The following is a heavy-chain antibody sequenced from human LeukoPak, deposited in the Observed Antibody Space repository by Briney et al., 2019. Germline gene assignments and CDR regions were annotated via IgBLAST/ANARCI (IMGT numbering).Heavy chain of an antibody. Sequence: GASVKVSCKASGYTFTSYAMHWVRQAPGRRLEWMGWINAGNGNTKYSQKFQGRVTITRDTSASTAYMELSSLRSEDTAVYYCARVNTDSVYRPFDYWGQGTLVTVSS. V-gene: IGHV1-3*01. CDR2: INAGNGNT. CDR3: ARVNTDSVYRPFDY. CDR1: GYTFTSYA. J-gene: IGHJ4*02. D-gene: IGHD4-17*01.